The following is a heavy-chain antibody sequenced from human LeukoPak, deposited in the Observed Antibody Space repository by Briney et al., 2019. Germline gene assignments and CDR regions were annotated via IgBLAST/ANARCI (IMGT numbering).Heavy chain of an antibody. J-gene: IGHJ6*02. CDR1: GFTFSSYE. Sequence: SGGSLRLSCAASGFTFSSYEMNWVRQAPGKGLEWVSYISSSGSNIYYADSVKGRFTISRDNAKNSLYLQMNSLRAEDTAVYYCARDLETGKYSSSWYSYYGMDVWGQGTTVTVSS. CDR2: ISSSGSNI. CDR3: ARDLETGKYSSSWYSYYGMDV. D-gene: IGHD6-13*01. V-gene: IGHV3-48*03.